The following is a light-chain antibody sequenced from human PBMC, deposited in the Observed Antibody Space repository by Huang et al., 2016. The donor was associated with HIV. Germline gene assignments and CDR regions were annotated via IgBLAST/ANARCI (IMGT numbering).Light chain of an antibody. V-gene: IGKV3-15*01. CDR2: AAS. CDR1: QSVGRN. Sequence: EIVMTQSPTTLSVSPGERATLSCRASQSVGRNLAWYQQRRGQAPRLLIYAASTRASGIPARFSGSGSGTEFTLTVSSLQSEDFAVYYCQQHNTWPRTFGQGTRV. CDR3: QQHNTWPRT. J-gene: IGKJ1*01.